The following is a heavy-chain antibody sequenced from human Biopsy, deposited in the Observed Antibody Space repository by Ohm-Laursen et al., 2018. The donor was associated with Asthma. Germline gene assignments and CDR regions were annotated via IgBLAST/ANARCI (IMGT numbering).Heavy chain of an antibody. Sequence: SVSASCKTSGYTFNSAGITWVRQAPGQGLEWMGWISVYNGNTKVAQKLQDRVTMITDTSTSTAYMELRSLRSDDTAVYFCARAVDYSHYYGIDVWGQETTVPVS. J-gene: IGHJ6*02. D-gene: IGHD3-10*01. CDR1: GYTFNSAG. V-gene: IGHV1-18*01. CDR2: ISVYNGNT. CDR3: ARAVDYSHYYGIDV.